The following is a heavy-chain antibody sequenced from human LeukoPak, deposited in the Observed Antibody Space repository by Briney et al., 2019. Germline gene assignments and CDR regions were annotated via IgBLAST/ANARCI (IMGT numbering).Heavy chain of an antibody. CDR1: GDSVSSNSAS. J-gene: IGHJ5*02. Sequence: SQTLSLTCAISGDSVSSNSASWNWIRQSPSRGLEWLGRTYYRSKWYHDYAVSVKSRMTINPDTSKNHFSLQLYSVTPEDTAVYYCARNQAGYLYWFDPWPGNPGHRLL. V-gene: IGHV6-1*01. CDR3: ARNQAGYLYWFDP. D-gene: IGHD6-13*01. CDR2: TYYRSKWYH.